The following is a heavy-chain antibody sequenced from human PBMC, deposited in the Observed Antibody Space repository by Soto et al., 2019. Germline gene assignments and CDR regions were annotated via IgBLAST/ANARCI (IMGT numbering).Heavy chain of an antibody. D-gene: IGHD3-9*01. Sequence: ASVKVSCKASGYTFTSYGISWVRQAPGQGLEWMGWISAYNGNTNYAQKLQGRVTMTTDTSTSTAYMELRSLRSDDTAVYYCARNYYDILTGYYNYFDYWGQGTLVTVSS. CDR3: ARNYYDILTGYYNYFDY. CDR2: ISAYNGNT. J-gene: IGHJ4*02. V-gene: IGHV1-18*01. CDR1: GYTFTSYG.